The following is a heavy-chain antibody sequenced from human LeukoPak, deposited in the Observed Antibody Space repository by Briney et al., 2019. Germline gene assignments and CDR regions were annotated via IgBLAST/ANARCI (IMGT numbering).Heavy chain of an antibody. CDR2: INPNSGGT. Sequence: ASVKVSCKASGYTITGYYMHWVRQAPGQGLEWMGWINPNSGGTNYAQKFQGRVTMTRDTSISTAYMELSRLRSDDTAVYYCARMEERAARRGNWFDPWGQGTLVTVSS. CDR1: GYTITGYY. J-gene: IGHJ5*02. CDR3: ARMEERAARRGNWFDP. V-gene: IGHV1-2*02. D-gene: IGHD6-6*01.